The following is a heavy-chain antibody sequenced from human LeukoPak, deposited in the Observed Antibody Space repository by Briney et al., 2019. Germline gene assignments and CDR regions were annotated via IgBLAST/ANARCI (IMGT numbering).Heavy chain of an antibody. CDR1: GFTVSSNY. V-gene: IGHV3-7*01. CDR2: IKQDGSEK. J-gene: IGHJ4*02. CDR3: ARDPSYYDSSGYYPYFDY. Sequence: GGSLRLSCAASGFTVSSNYMSWVRQAPGKGLEWVANIKQDGSEKYYVDSVKGRFTISRDNAKNSLYLQMNSLRAEDTAVYYCARDPSYYDSSGYYPYFDYWGQGTLVTVSS. D-gene: IGHD3-22*01.